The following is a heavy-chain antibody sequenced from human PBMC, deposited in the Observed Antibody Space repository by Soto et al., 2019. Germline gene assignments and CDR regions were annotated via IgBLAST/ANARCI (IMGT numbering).Heavy chain of an antibody. CDR3: ARVPDY. Sequence: GGSLRLSCAASGFTYSTYTMHWVRQAPGKGLEWVAVISCSGSNKYYADSVKGRFTISRDSAKHTLYLQMNSLRAEDTAVYYCARVPDYWGQGTLVTVSS. CDR2: ISCSGSNK. CDR1: GFTYSTYT. V-gene: IGHV3-30-3*01. J-gene: IGHJ4*02.